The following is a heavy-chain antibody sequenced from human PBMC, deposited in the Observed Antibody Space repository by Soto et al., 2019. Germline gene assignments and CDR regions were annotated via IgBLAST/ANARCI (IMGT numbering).Heavy chain of an antibody. D-gene: IGHD3-10*01. Sequence: GASVKVSCKAYGYVFSGYGINWVRQVPGQGLEWMGWISAYNGNKNYAQKFQGRVTMTTDTSTSTAYLEVRSLRSDDTAVYYCARDLDGSGSYFTDFWGQGSLVTAPQ. CDR3: ARDLDGSGSYFTDF. CDR1: GYVFSGYG. CDR2: ISAYNGNK. J-gene: IGHJ4*02. V-gene: IGHV1-18*01.